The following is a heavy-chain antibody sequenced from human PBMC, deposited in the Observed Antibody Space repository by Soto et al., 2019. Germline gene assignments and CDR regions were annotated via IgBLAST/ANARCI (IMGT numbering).Heavy chain of an antibody. CDR1: GFTFSSYG. J-gene: IGHJ5*02. CDR3: AKALWFGEFNWFDP. Sequence: QVQLVESGGGVVQPGRSLRLSCAASGFTFSSYGMHWVRQAPGKGLEWVAVISYDGSNKYYADPVKGRFTISRDNSKNTLYLQMNSLRAEDTAVYYCAKALWFGEFNWFDPWGQGTLVTVSS. CDR2: ISYDGSNK. D-gene: IGHD3-10*01. V-gene: IGHV3-30*18.